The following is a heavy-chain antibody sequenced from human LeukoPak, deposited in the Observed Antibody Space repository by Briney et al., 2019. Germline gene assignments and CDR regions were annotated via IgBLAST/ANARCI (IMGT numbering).Heavy chain of an antibody. Sequence: SETLSLTCTVSGGSISSHYWSWIRQPPGKGLEWVGYIYYSGSTNYNPSLKSRVTISVDTSKNQFSLKLSSVTAADTAVYYCARDRGLGYGTGDWFDPWGQGTLVTVSS. V-gene: IGHV4-59*11. CDR2: IYYSGST. CDR1: GGSISSHY. D-gene: IGHD3-10*01. CDR3: ARDRGLGYGTGDWFDP. J-gene: IGHJ5*02.